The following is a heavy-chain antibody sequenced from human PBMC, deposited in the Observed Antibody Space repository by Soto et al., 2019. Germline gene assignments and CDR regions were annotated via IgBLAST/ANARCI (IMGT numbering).Heavy chain of an antibody. CDR2: IIPIFGTA. CDR1: GGTFSSYA. V-gene: IGHV1-69*13. CDR3: ARGARYSGYDQNYYGMDV. Sequence: GXSVKVSCKASGGTFSSYAISWVRQAPGQGLEWMGGIIPIFGTANYAQKFQGRVTITADESTSTAYMELSSLRSEDTAVYYCARGARYSGYDQNYYGMDVWGQGTTVTVSS. D-gene: IGHD5-12*01. J-gene: IGHJ6*02.